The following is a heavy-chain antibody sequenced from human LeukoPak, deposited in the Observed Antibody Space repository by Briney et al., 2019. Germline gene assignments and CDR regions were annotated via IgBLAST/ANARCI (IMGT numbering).Heavy chain of an antibody. D-gene: IGHD5-12*01. J-gene: IGHJ4*02. CDR3: ARDAFLSGSLSPIDY. Sequence: GASVKVSCKASGYTFTGYYMHWVRQAPGQGLEWMGWINPNSGGTNYAQKFQGRVTMTRDTSISTAYMELSSLRSEDTAVYYCARDAFLSGSLSPIDYWGQGTLVTVSS. CDR2: INPNSGGT. V-gene: IGHV1-2*02. CDR1: GYTFTGYY.